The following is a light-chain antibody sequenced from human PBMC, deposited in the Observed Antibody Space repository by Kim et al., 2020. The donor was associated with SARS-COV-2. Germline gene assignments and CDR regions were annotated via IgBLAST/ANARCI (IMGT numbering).Light chain of an antibody. V-gene: IGKV1-27*01. J-gene: IGKJ1*01. CDR3: QKYYSDPS. CDR1: QDISNY. CDR2: AAS. Sequence: DIQMTQSPSSLSASVGDRVTITCRASQDISNYLGWYQQKPGEVPKLLIYAASTLQSGVPSRFSGTGSGTDFTLTISSLQPEDVATYYCQKYYSDPSFGQGTKVEIK.